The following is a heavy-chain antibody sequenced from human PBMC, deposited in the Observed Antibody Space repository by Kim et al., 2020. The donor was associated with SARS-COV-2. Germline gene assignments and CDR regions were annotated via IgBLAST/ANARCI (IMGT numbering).Heavy chain of an antibody. Sequence: KGRLTISRDNAKNSLYLQMNSLRDEEPAVYYCARDLWVDTAITYWYFDLWGRGTLVTVSS. V-gene: IGHV3-11*06. CDR3: ARDLWVDTAITYWYFDL. D-gene: IGHD5-18*01. J-gene: IGHJ2*01.